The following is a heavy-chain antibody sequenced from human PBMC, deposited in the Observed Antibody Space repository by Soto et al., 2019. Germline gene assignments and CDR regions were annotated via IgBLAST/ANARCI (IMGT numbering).Heavy chain of an antibody. CDR1: GGSISSGGYS. CDR2: IYHSGST. Sequence: KTSETLSLTCAVSGGSISSGGYSWSWIRQPPGKGLEWIGYIYHSGSTYYNPSLKSRVTISVDRSKNQFSLKLSSVTAADTAVYYCARVVKNYYDSSGYYSHAFDIWGQGTMVTVSS. V-gene: IGHV4-30-2*01. CDR3: ARVVKNYYDSSGYYSHAFDI. D-gene: IGHD3-22*01. J-gene: IGHJ3*02.